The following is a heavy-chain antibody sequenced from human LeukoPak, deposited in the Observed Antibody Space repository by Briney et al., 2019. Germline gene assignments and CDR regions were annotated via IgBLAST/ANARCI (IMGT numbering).Heavy chain of an antibody. CDR2: IKQDGSEK. CDR1: GFTFSSYW. CDR3: ARDGRTTVTKGTPTAHYY. J-gene: IGHJ4*01. Sequence: GGSLRLSCAASGFTFSSYWMSWVRQAPGKGLEWVANIKQDGSEKYYVDSVKGRFTISRDNAKNSLYLQMNSLRAEDTAVYYCARDGRTTVTKGTPTAHYYWGHGTLVTVSS. D-gene: IGHD4-17*01. V-gene: IGHV3-7*01.